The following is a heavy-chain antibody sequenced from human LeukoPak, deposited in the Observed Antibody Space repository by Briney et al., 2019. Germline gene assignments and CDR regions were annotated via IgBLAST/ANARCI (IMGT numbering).Heavy chain of an antibody. CDR2: INHSGST. Sequence: SETLSLTCAVYGGSFSGYYWSWIRQPPGKGLEWIGEINHSGSTDYNPSLKSRVTISVDTSKNQFSLKLSSVTAADTAVYYCARSQLWLVTAFDYWGQGTLVTVSS. J-gene: IGHJ4*02. CDR1: GGSFSGYY. V-gene: IGHV4-34*01. CDR3: ARSQLWLVTAFDY. D-gene: IGHD5-18*01.